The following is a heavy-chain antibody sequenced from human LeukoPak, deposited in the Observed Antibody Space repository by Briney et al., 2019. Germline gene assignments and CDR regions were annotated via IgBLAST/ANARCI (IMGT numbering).Heavy chain of an antibody. CDR3: ARRYGSGSSGTFDY. J-gene: IGHJ4*02. D-gene: IGHD3-10*01. CDR1: GGSISSSSYY. CDR2: IYYSGST. V-gene: IGHV4-61*05. Sequence: SETLSLTCTVSGGSISSSSYYWGWIRQPPGKGLEWIGYIYYSGSTNYNPSLKSRVTISVDTPKNQFSPKLSSVTAADTAVYYCARRYGSGSSGTFDYWGQGTLVTVSS.